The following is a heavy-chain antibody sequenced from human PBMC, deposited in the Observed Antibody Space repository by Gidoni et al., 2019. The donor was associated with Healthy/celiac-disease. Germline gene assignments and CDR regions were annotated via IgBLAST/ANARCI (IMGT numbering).Heavy chain of an antibody. V-gene: IGHV3-21*01. CDR2: ISSSSRYI. J-gene: IGHJ4*02. D-gene: IGHD6-13*01. CDR3: ARAVTGAAALYYFDY. CDR1: GFTFSSYS. Sequence: EVQLVESGGSLVKHGGSLRLSCAASGFTFSSYSINWVRQAPGKGLDWVSSISSSSRYIYYEDSVKGLFTISRDNAKNSLYLQMNSLRAEDTAVYYCARAVTGAAALYYFDYWGQGTLVTVSS.